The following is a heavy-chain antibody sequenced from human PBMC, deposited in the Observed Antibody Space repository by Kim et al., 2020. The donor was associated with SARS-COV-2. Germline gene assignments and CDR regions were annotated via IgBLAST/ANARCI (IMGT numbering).Heavy chain of an antibody. Sequence: GGSLRLSCAASGFTFSSYAMSWVRQAPGKGLEWVSAISGSGGSTYYADSVKGRFTISRDNSKNTLYLQMNSLRAEDTAVYYCAKPQAGLGYCSSTSCLRGWFDPWGQGTLVTVSS. V-gene: IGHV3-23*01. D-gene: IGHD2-2*01. J-gene: IGHJ5*02. CDR1: GFTFSSYA. CDR3: AKPQAGLGYCSSTSCLRGWFDP. CDR2: ISGSGGST.